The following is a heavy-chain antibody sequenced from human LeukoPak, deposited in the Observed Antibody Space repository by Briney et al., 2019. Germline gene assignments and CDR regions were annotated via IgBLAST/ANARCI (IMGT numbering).Heavy chain of an antibody. Sequence: SGPTLVNPTHTLTLTYTLSGLSLTSSGVGVGWIRQPPGKALEWLVVFYWDDEKRCSPSLRNRLTVTKDASKNQVVLTMTNIHPVDTGTNFCVRRLGVGGFDDLFDSSGQGTQVTVSS. CDR2: FYWDDEK. CDR3: VRRLGVGGFDDLFDS. CDR1: GLSLTSSGVG. J-gene: IGHJ4*02. V-gene: IGHV2-5*02. D-gene: IGHD2-8*01.